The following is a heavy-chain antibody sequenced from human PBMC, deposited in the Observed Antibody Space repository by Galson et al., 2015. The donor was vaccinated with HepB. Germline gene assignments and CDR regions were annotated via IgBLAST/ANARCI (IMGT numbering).Heavy chain of an antibody. CDR1: GFTFSSYA. Sequence: SLRLSCAASGFTFSSYAMSWVRQAPGKGLEWVSAISGSGGSTYCADSVKGRFTISRDNSKNTLYLQMNSLRAEDTAVYYCAKVGSGWPRGGWFDPWGQGTLVTVSS. CDR2: ISGSGGST. J-gene: IGHJ5*02. CDR3: AKVGSGWPRGGWFDP. V-gene: IGHV3-23*01. D-gene: IGHD6-19*01.